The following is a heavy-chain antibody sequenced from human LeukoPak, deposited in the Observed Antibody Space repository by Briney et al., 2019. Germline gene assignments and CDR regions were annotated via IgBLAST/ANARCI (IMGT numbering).Heavy chain of an antibody. CDR2: ISGSSSTI. D-gene: IGHD1-14*01. J-gene: IGHJ5*02. Sequence: PRRSLRLSRAASAFTFSNFEMHSVRPAPRNGLELVSYISGSSSTIVHADSVKGPFTISRDNAKNSLYLQMNSLRGEDTAVYYCVREGVNPETWFDPWGQGTLVTVSS. V-gene: IGHV3-48*03. CDR3: VREGVNPETWFDP. CDR1: AFTFSNFE.